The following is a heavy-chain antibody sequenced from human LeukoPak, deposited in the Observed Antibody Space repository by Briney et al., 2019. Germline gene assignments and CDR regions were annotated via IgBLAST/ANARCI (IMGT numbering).Heavy chain of an antibody. Sequence: SETLSLTCTVSGGSISIASYYLGWIRQPPGKGLEWLGNIYYTGTPHYNPSLKSRVTISVDTYKGQFSLKVTSVTAADTAVYFCARHDCTGSSCYSDYWGHGALVIVSS. CDR3: ARHDCTGSSCYSDY. D-gene: IGHD2-2*01. CDR2: IYYTGTP. V-gene: IGHV4-39*01. CDR1: GGSISIASYY. J-gene: IGHJ4*01.